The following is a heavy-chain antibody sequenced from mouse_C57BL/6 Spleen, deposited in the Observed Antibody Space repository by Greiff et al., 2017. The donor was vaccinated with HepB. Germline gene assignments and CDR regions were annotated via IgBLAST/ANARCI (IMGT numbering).Heavy chain of an antibody. CDR3: ARYYDYDSSRYFDV. CDR2: IDPSDSET. J-gene: IGHJ1*03. CDR1: GYTFTSYW. V-gene: IGHV1-52*01. D-gene: IGHD2-4*01. Sequence: QVQLQQPGAELVRPGSSVKLSCKASGYTFTSYWMHWVKQRPIQGLEWIGNIDPSDSETHYNQKFKDKATLTVDKSSSTAYMQLSSLTSEDSAVYYCARYYDYDSSRYFDVWGTGTTVTVSS.